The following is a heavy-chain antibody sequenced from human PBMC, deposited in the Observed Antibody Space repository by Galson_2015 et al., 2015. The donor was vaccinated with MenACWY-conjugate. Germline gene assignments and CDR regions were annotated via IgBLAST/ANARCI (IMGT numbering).Heavy chain of an antibody. CDR1: GFTFSGYW. D-gene: IGHD3-10*01. CDR3: AARLLHSGGMDV. Sequence: SLRLSCAASGFTFSGYWMHWVRQAPGKGLVWVSRINSDGSSTSYADSVKGRFTISRDNAKNTLYLQMNSLRAEDTAVYYCAARLLHSGGMDVWGQGTTVTVSS. CDR2: INSDGSST. J-gene: IGHJ6*02. V-gene: IGHV3-74*01.